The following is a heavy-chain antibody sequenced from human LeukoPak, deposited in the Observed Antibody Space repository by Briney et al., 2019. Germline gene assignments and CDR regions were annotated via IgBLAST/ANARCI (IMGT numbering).Heavy chain of an antibody. CDR3: AAGLRVAWTNTPQREFDY. CDR1: GGTFSSYA. D-gene: IGHD2/OR15-2a*01. Sequence: SVKVSCKXSGGTFSSYAISWVRQAPGQGLEWMGRIIPIFGTANYAQKFQGRVTITTDESTSTAYMELSSLRSEDTAVYYCAAGLRVAWTNTPQREFDYWGQGTLVTVSS. J-gene: IGHJ4*02. CDR2: IIPIFGTA. V-gene: IGHV1-69*05.